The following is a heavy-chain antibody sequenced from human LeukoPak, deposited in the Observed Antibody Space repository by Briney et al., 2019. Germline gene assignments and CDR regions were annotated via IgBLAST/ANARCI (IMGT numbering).Heavy chain of an antibody. J-gene: IGHJ6*03. D-gene: IGHD3-3*01. V-gene: IGHV3-20*04. Sequence: GGSLRLSCAASGFTFDDYGMSWVRQAPGKGLEWVSGINWNGGSTGYADSVKGRFTISRDNAKNSLYLQMNSLRAEDTALYYCARESRITIFGVVTDLYYYYMDVWGKGTTVTVYS. CDR3: ARESRITIFGVVTDLYYYYMDV. CDR2: INWNGGST. CDR1: GFTFDDYG.